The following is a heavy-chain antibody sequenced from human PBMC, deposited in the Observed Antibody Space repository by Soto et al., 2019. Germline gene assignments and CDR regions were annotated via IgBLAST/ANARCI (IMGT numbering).Heavy chain of an antibody. CDR3: AREGSTYGSTFDY. CDR1: GPTSTNYA. CDR2: IDAGNGNT. V-gene: IGHV1-3*01. D-gene: IGHD3-10*01. J-gene: IGHJ4*02. Sequence: QVQLVQSGAEVKKPGASVKVSCKASGPTSTNYAVHWVRQAPGQRLEWMGRIDAGNGNTKYSQKFQGRVTITTDTSASTAYMELSSLRSEDTAVYYCAREGSTYGSTFDYWGQGTLVTVSS.